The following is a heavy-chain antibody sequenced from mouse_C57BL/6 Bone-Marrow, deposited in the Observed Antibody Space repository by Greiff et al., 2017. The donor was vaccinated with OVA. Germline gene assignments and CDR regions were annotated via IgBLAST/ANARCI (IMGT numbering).Heavy chain of an antibody. Sequence: VKVVESGAELARPGASVKLSCKASGYTFTSYGISWVKQRTGQGLEWIGEIYPRSGNTYYNEKFKGKATLTADKSSSTAYMELRSLTSEDSAVYFCARLIANYAMDYWGQGTSVTVSS. CDR1: GYTFTSYG. CDR3: ARLIANYAMDY. D-gene: IGHD1-1*01. J-gene: IGHJ4*01. V-gene: IGHV1-81*01. CDR2: IYPRSGNT.